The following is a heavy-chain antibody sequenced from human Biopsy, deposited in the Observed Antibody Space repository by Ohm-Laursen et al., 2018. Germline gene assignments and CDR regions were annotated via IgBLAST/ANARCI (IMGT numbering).Heavy chain of an antibody. CDR1: GFTFSDYA. V-gene: IGHV3-23*01. CDR2: IGGGGGGT. Sequence: GSLRLSCSASGFTFSDYALHWVRQAPGKGLEWVSAIGGGGGGTYYADSVKGRFTISRDDSKNTVYLQMNSLRVEDRAVYYCSRPMSRVVAYGMDVWGQGTTVTVSS. CDR3: SRPMSRVVAYGMDV. D-gene: IGHD2-15*01. J-gene: IGHJ6*02.